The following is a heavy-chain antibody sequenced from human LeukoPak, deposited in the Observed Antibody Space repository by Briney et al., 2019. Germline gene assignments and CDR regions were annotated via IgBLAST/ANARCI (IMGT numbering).Heavy chain of an antibody. CDR1: GFMFSNYA. Sequence: GGSLRLSCAASGFMFSNYAMSWVRQAPGKGLEWVSAVSNSDGSTYYADSVKGRFTISRDNAKNSLYLQTNSLRAEDTAVYYCARDLRNYYDSSGLDYWGQGTLVTVSS. J-gene: IGHJ4*02. CDR3: ARDLRNYYDSSGLDY. V-gene: IGHV3-23*01. CDR2: VSNSDGST. D-gene: IGHD3-22*01.